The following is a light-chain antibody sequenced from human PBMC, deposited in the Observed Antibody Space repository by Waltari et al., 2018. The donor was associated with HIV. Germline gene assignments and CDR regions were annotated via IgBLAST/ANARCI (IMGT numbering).Light chain of an antibody. CDR2: HDD. Sequence: QSVLTQSPSVSEAPGQRVTSSCSGSNSNIGSHAVTCYRQSPGRPPRLRVYHDDLILSGVSDRLSASKAGTSASLAINDLQSEDESLYYCATWDDGLNALLFGGGTKVTVL. J-gene: IGLJ2*01. V-gene: IGLV1-36*01. CDR3: ATWDDGLNALL. CDR1: NSNIGSHA.